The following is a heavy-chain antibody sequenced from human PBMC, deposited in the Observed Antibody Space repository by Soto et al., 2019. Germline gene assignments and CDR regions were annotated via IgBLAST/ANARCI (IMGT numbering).Heavy chain of an antibody. CDR3: ARVRGIGVGTTSS. CDR2: VSAYNGKS. V-gene: IGHV1-18*01. J-gene: IGHJ4*02. D-gene: IGHD3-22*01. CDR1: GYIFSNFG. Sequence: QIQLVQSGAEVKKPGASAKVSCKASGYIFSNFGISWMRQVPGQGLEWMGWVSAYNGKSNYTQKFQGRVTMTTDTTTNTAYMELRSLPSDNTAVYYCARVRGIGVGTTSSWAQGPLVTFSS.